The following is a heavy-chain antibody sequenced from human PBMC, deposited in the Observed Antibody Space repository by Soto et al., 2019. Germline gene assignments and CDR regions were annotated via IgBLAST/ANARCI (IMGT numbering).Heavy chain of an antibody. CDR2: MNPNSGNT. CDR1: GYTFTSYD. Sequence: ASVKVSCKASGYTFTSYDINWVRQATGQGLEWMGWMNPNSGNTGYAQKFQGRVTMTRNTSISTAYMELSRLRSDDMAVYYCARAPLRYCSSTSCYGQFDYWGQGTLVTVSS. V-gene: IGHV1-8*01. CDR3: ARAPLRYCSSTSCYGQFDY. J-gene: IGHJ4*02. D-gene: IGHD2-2*01.